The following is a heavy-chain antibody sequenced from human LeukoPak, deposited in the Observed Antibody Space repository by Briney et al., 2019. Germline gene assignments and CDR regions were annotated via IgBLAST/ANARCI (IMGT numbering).Heavy chain of an antibody. CDR3: ARDLGYYDILTGYYTGCFDP. V-gene: IGHV4-39*07. Sequence: SETLSLTCTVSGGSISNSSFYWGWIRQPPGKGLEWIGTIYYKGYTFYNSSLKSRVILSVDTSKNQFSLKVTSVTAADTAVYYCARDLGYYDILTGYYTGCFDPWGQGTLVTVSS. J-gene: IGHJ5*02. D-gene: IGHD3-9*01. CDR1: GGSISNSSFY. CDR2: IYYKGYT.